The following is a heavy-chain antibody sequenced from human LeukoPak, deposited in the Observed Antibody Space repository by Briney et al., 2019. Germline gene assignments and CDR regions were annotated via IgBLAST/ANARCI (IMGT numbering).Heavy chain of an antibody. CDR3: ARSKYASGWSTFDY. J-gene: IGHJ4*02. D-gene: IGHD6-19*01. CDR2: VYYSGNT. V-gene: IGHV4-39*02. Sequence: PSETLSLTCTVSGDSIRSSSSYYWGWIRQPPGKGLEWIGSVYYSGNTYYNPSLKTRVTISADTSKNHFSLKLSSLTAADTSVYYCARSKYASGWSTFDYWGQGTLVTVSS. CDR1: GDSIRSSSSYY.